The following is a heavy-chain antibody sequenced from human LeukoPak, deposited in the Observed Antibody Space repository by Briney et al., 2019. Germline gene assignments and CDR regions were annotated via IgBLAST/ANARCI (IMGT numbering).Heavy chain of an antibody. D-gene: IGHD2-2*01. J-gene: IGHJ4*02. V-gene: IGHV1-18*01. CDR2: ISAYNGNT. CDR3: ARGRPYAQIFDY. Sequence: GPVKVSCKVSGYTLTELSMHWVRQAPGKGLEWMGWISAYNGNTNYAQKLQGRVTMTTDTSTSTAYMELRSLRSDDTAVYYCARGRPYAQIFDYWGQGTLVTVSS. CDR1: GYTLTELS.